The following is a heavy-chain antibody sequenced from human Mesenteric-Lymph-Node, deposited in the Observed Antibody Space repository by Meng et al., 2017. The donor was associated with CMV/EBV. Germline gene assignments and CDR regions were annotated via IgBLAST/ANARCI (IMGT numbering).Heavy chain of an antibody. Sequence: GESLKISCAASGFTFSSYWMHWVRQAPGKGLVWVSRITSDGSITNYADSVKGRFTISRDNAKNILYLQVDSLKHEDTAIYYCARAGGASGTDLDNWGQGTLVTVSS. D-gene: IGHD1-1*01. CDR2: ITSDGSIT. V-gene: IGHV3-74*01. J-gene: IGHJ4*02. CDR3: ARAGGASGTDLDN. CDR1: GFTFSSYW.